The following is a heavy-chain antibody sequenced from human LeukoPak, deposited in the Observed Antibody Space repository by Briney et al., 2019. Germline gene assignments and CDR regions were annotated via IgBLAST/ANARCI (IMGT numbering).Heavy chain of an antibody. CDR1: GYSFTNYW. Sequence: ESLKISCKGSGYSFTNYWIGWVRQMPGKGLEWMGIIYPGDSDTRNSPSFQGQVTISADKSISTAYLQWSSLKASDTAMYYCARLRIQLWSYYFDYWGQGTLVTVSS. CDR3: ARLRIQLWSYYFDY. J-gene: IGHJ4*02. D-gene: IGHD5-18*01. V-gene: IGHV5-51*01. CDR2: IYPGDSDT.